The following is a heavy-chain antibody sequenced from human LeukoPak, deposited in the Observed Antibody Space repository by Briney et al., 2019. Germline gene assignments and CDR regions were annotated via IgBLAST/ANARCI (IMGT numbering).Heavy chain of an antibody. CDR1: GGSISSYY. CDR3: ARGPPDCSSTSCYAFDAFDI. J-gene: IGHJ3*02. Sequence: SETLSLTCTVSGGSISSYYWGWIRQPPGKGLEWIGYIYYSGSTNYNPSLKSRVTISVDTSKNQFSLKLSSVTAADTAVYYCARGPPDCSSTSCYAFDAFDIWGQGTMVTVSS. D-gene: IGHD2-2*01. V-gene: IGHV4-59*12. CDR2: IYYSGST.